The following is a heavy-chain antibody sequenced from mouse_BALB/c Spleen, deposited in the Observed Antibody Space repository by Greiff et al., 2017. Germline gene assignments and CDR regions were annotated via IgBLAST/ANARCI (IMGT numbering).Heavy chain of an antibody. Sequence: VQLQQPGAELVKPGASVKLSCKASGYTFTSYWMHWVKQRPGQGLEWIGEINPSNGRTNYNEKFKSKATLTVDKSSSTAYMQLSSLTSEDSAVYYCARSWSYDYAMDYWGQGTSVTVSS. CDR1: GYTFTSYW. V-gene: IGHV1S81*02. D-gene: IGHD1-1*01. CDR3: ARSWSYDYAMDY. J-gene: IGHJ4*01. CDR2: INPSNGRT.